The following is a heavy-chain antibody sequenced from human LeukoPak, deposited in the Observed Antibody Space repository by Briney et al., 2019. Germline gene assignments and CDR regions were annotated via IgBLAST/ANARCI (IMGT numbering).Heavy chain of an antibody. J-gene: IGHJ4*02. Sequence: GGSLRLSCAASGFTFSSYWMSWVRQAPGKGLEWVANIKQDGSEKYYVDSVKGRFTISRDNAKNSLYLQMNSLRAEGTAVYYCARDSGSGHWDYWGQGTLVIVSS. CDR1: GFTFSSYW. CDR2: IKQDGSEK. V-gene: IGHV3-7*01. CDR3: ARDSGSGHWDY. D-gene: IGHD3-10*01.